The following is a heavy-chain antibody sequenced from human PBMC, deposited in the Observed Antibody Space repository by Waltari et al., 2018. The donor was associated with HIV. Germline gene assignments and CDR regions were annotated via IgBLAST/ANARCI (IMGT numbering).Heavy chain of an antibody. V-gene: IGHV3-53*01. CDR2: MYSGGST. D-gene: IGHD6-6*01. CDR1: GFSVSRNY. Sequence: EVQLVESGGGLIQPGGSLRLSCAVSGFSVSRNYMSWVRQAPGKGRGWVAVMYSGGSTYYSDSEKGRFTISRDEAKNTLYRQMNSLRAEDTAVYYCARDRGSSPNDAFDIWGQGTMVTVSS. J-gene: IGHJ3*02. CDR3: ARDRGSSPNDAFDI.